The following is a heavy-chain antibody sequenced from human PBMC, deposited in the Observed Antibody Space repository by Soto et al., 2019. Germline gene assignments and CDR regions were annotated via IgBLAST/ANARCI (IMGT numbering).Heavy chain of an antibody. J-gene: IGHJ1*01. CDR2: IYYSGST. CDR3: ARLGYCSGGSCYSDDYFQH. CDR1: GGSISSYY. D-gene: IGHD2-15*01. V-gene: IGHV4-59*08. Sequence: QVQLQESGPGLVKPSETLSLTCTVSGGSISSYYWSWIRQPPGKGREWSGDIYYSGSTNYNPSLKSRVTISVDTSKNQFSLKLSSVTAADTAVYYCARLGYCSGGSCYSDDYFQHWGQGTLVTVSS.